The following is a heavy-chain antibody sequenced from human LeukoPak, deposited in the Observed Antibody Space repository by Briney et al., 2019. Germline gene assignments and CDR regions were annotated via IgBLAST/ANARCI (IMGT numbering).Heavy chain of an antibody. Sequence: SETLSLTCTVSGGSISSYYWSWIRQPPGKGLEWIGYIYYTGSTNYNPSLKSRVTISVDTSKNRFSLKLTSVTAADTAVYYCARTFGYGVPSDDWGQGTLVTVSS. CDR1: GGSISSYY. CDR2: IYYTGST. J-gene: IGHJ4*02. V-gene: IGHV4-59*01. D-gene: IGHD4-17*01. CDR3: ARTFGYGVPSDD.